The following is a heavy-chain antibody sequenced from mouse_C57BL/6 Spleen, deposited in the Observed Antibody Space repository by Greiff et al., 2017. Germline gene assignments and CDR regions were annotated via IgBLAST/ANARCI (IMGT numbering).Heavy chain of an antibody. Sequence: VKLQQSVAELVRPGGSVKLSCTASGFNIKNTYMHWVKQRPEQGLEWIGRIGTANGNTKYAPKFQGRATITADTSPNTAYLQLSIQTSDDTAIYYCARGYVSPWFAYWGQGTLVTVSA. D-gene: IGHD2-10*02. CDR3: ARGYVSPWFAY. V-gene: IGHV14-3*01. CDR2: IGTANGNT. J-gene: IGHJ3*01. CDR1: GFNIKNTY.